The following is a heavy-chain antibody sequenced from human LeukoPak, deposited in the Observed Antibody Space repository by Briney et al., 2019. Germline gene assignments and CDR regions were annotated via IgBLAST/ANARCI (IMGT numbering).Heavy chain of an antibody. V-gene: IGHV3-15*01. CDR1: GFTFSNAS. D-gene: IGHD1-26*01. Sequence: PGGSLRLSCAASGFTFSNASMSWVRQAPGKGLDWVGRIITKTDGETTDYASPVKGRFTISRDDSKNTLYLQMNSLKTEDTAVYFCTPSIVGATTFDYWGQGTLVTVSS. CDR3: TPSIVGATTFDY. CDR2: IITKTDGETT. J-gene: IGHJ4*02.